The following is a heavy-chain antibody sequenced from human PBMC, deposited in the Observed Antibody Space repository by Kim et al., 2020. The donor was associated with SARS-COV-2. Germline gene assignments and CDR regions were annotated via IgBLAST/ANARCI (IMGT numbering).Heavy chain of an antibody. Sequence: ASVKVSCKASGYTFTSYAMNWVRQAPGQGLEWMGWINTNTGNPTYAQGFTGRFVFSLDTSVSTAYLQISSLKAEDTAVYYCAIGSGSYYNGKVFFDYWGQGTLVTVSS. CDR3: AIGSGSYYNGKVFFDY. CDR1: GYTFTSYA. V-gene: IGHV7-4-1*02. D-gene: IGHD3-10*01. CDR2: INTNTGNP. J-gene: IGHJ4*02.